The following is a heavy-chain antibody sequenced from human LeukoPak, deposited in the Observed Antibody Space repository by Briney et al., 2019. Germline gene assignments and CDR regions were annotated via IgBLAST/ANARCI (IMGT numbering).Heavy chain of an antibody. CDR3: AKDQGLQGSSWSLYYYYYGMDV. CDR1: GFTFSSYG. V-gene: IGHV3-30*18. D-gene: IGHD6-13*01. CDR2: ISYDGSNK. Sequence: GGSLRLSCAASGFTFSSYGMHWVRQAPGKGLEWVAVISYDGSNKYYADSVKSRFTISRDNSKNTLYLQMNSLRAEDTAVYYCAKDQGLQGSSWSLYYYYYGMDVWGKGTTVTVSS. J-gene: IGHJ6*04.